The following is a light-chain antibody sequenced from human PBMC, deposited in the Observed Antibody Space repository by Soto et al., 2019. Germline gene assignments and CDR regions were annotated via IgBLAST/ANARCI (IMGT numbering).Light chain of an antibody. J-gene: IGKJ1*01. V-gene: IGKV3-20*01. Sequence: EIVLTQSPGTLSLSPGERATLSCRASQSVSSSYLAWYQQKTGQAPRLLIYGASSRATGIPDRFSGSGSGTDFTLTISRLEPEDFAVYYCQQYGTSPWTFGQGTEVEIK. CDR2: GAS. CDR1: QSVSSSY. CDR3: QQYGTSPWT.